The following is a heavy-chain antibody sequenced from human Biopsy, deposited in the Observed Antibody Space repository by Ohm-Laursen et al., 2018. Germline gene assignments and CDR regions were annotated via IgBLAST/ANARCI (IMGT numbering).Heavy chain of an antibody. CDR1: GFTFSTYW. V-gene: IGHV3-7*01. CDR3: ARARGSGRLRYHFDY. Sequence: GSLRLSCSASGFTFSTYWMTWVRQAPGKGLEWVANIKQDGNEKYYVDSVMGRFTISRDNGKNSLYLQMNSLRAEDTAVYYCARARGSGRLRYHFDYWGQGTLVTVSS. J-gene: IGHJ4*02. D-gene: IGHD1-26*01. CDR2: IKQDGNEK.